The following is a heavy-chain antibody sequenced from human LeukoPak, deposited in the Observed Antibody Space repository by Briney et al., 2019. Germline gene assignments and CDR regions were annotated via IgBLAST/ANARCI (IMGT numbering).Heavy chain of an antibody. CDR2: ISGSGGST. J-gene: IGHJ3*02. CDR1: GFTFSSYA. V-gene: IGHV3-23*01. Sequence: GGSLRLSCAASGFTFSSYAMSWVRQAPGKGLEWVLAISGSGGSTYYADSVKGRFTISRDNSKNTLYLQMNSLRAEDTAVYYCAKSVGGVVVTAIDIWGQGTMVTVSS. D-gene: IGHD2-21*02. CDR3: AKSVGGVVVTAIDI.